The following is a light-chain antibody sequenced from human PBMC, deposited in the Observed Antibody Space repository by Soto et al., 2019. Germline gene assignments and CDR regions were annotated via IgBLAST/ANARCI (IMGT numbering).Light chain of an antibody. CDR3: SSYTSSSTWV. CDR1: SSDVGSYNR. Sequence: QSALTQPPSVSGSPGQSVTISCTGTSSDVGSYNRVSWYQQPPDTAPKLMIYEVSNRPSGVPDRFSGSKSGNTASLTISGLQAEDEADYYCSSYTSSSTWVFGGGTKLTVL. CDR2: EVS. V-gene: IGLV2-18*02. J-gene: IGLJ3*02.